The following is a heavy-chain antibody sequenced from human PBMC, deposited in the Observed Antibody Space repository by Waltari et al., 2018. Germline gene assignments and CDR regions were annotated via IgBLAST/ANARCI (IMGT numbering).Heavy chain of an antibody. Sequence: QVQLQQWGAGRLKPSATLSLTCAVYGGSFSGYYWRWIRQPPGKGLEWIGEINHSGSTNYNPSLKSRVTISVDTSKNQFSLKLSSVTAADTAVYYCARLSRDSGYYYYYYMDVWGKGTTVTVSS. CDR2: INHSGST. V-gene: IGHV4-34*01. J-gene: IGHJ6*03. D-gene: IGHD3-10*01. CDR1: GGSFSGYY. CDR3: ARLSRDSGYYYYYYMDV.